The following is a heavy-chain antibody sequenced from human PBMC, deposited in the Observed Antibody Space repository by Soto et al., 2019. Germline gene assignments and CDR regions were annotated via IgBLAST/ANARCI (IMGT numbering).Heavy chain of an antibody. CDR1: GGTFSSYA. CDR2: IIPIFGTA. D-gene: IGHD3-22*01. CDR3: ARFTSWDSSGYYDAVWFDP. Sequence: SVKVSCKASGGTFSSYAISWVRQAPGQGLEWMGGIIPIFGTANYAQKFQGRVTITAGESTSTAYMELSSLRSEDTAVYYCARFTSWDSSGYYDAVWFDPWGQGTLVTVSS. V-gene: IGHV1-69*13. J-gene: IGHJ5*02.